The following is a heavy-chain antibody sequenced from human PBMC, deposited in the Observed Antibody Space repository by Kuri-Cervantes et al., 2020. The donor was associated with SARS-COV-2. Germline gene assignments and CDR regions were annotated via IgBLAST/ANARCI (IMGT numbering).Heavy chain of an antibody. J-gene: IGHJ4*02. V-gene: IGHV3-30*18. CDR1: GFSLNNFG. Sequence: GGSLRLSCAASGFSLNNFGIHWVRQAPGKGLEWVSLVSYEGTIQSYADSVKGRFTVSRDNSKNTVFLEMNSLRTGDTAVYYCAKGGVYCFGDCSKGPDSWGQGTLVTVSS. D-gene: IGHD2-21*02. CDR2: VSYEGTIQ. CDR3: AKGGVYCFGDCSKGPDS.